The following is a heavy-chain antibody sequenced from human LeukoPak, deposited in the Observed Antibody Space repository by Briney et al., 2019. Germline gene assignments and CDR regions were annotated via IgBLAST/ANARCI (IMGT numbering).Heavy chain of an antibody. V-gene: IGHV3-7*03. Sequence: GGSLRLSSAASGFTFSSYWMSWVRQAPGKGPEWVAHIKQDASQEYHVDSVKGRFTISRDNAKNSLYLQMNSLRAEDTALYYCAKGGRSYYCGSGSYSDIWGQGTMVTVSS. D-gene: IGHD3-10*01. CDR1: GFTFSSYW. CDR3: AKGGRSYYCGSGSYSDI. CDR2: IKQDASQE. J-gene: IGHJ3*02.